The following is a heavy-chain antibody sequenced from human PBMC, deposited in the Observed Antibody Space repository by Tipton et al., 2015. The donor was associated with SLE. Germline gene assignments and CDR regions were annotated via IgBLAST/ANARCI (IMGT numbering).Heavy chain of an antibody. CDR3: ARGEMDVFDI. CDR1: GGSIKSHH. CDR2: IFHTGRT. J-gene: IGHJ3*02. Sequence: TLSLTCSVSGGSIKSHHWAWIRQPPGKGLEWIGYIFHTGRTDYNPSYKSRVTITIDTSKNQVSLNLGSVTAADTALYYCARGEMDVFDIWGQGTVVSVSS. V-gene: IGHV4-59*11.